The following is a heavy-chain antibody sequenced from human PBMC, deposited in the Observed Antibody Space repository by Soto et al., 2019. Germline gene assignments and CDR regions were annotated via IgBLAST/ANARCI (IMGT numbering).Heavy chain of an antibody. Sequence: SETLSLTCPVSGVSIISYYWSWIRQPPGKGLEWIGYIYYSGSTNYNPSLKSRVTISVDTSKNQFSLKLSSVTAADTAVYYCARSGGLYDSSAYLGENFYGMDVWGQGTTVTVSS. CDR1: GVSIISYY. J-gene: IGHJ6*02. CDR2: IYYSGST. V-gene: IGHV4-59*08. D-gene: IGHD3-22*01. CDR3: ARSGGLYDSSAYLGENFYGMDV.